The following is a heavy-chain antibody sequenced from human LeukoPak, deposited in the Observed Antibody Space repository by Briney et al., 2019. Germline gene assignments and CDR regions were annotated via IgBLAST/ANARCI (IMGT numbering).Heavy chain of an antibody. CDR1: GFTFSSYA. CDR2: ISGSGGST. J-gene: IGHJ4*02. Sequence: GGSLRLSCAASGFTFSSYAMSWVRQAPGKGLEWVSAISGSGGSTYYADSVKGRFTISRDNSKNTLYLQMNSLRAEDTAVYYCAKDSDRHYDFWSGYYPFDYWGQGTLVTVSS. V-gene: IGHV3-23*01. CDR3: AKDSDRHYDFWSGYYPFDY. D-gene: IGHD3-3*01.